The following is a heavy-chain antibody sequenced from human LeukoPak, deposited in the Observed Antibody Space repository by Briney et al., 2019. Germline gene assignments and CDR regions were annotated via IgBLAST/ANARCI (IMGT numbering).Heavy chain of an antibody. CDR2: IDSSGGTT. V-gene: IGHV3-48*03. CDR1: GFTFRGFE. CDR3: AKWDYHDTSGIVA. D-gene: IGHD3-22*01. Sequence: GGSLRLSCAASGFTFRGFEMNWVRQGPTKGLEWVSFIDSSGGTTYYADSVKGRFTISGDNAKNSLYLQMNSLRAEDTAVYYCAKWDYHDTSGIVAWGQGTLVTVSS. J-gene: IGHJ5*02.